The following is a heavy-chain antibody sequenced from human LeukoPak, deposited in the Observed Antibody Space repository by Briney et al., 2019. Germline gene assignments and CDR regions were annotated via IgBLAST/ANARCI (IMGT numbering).Heavy chain of an antibody. D-gene: IGHD3-9*01. CDR2: IYYSGSS. J-gene: IGHJ4*02. Sequence: SETLSLTCTVSGGSISSRTYYWGWIRQPPGKGLEWIGSIYYSGSSYYNPSLKSRVTISVDTSKNQFSLKLSSVTAADTAVYYCARVNPYDILTGYTHFDYWGQGTLVTVSS. CDR1: GGSISSRTYY. V-gene: IGHV4-39*07. CDR3: ARVNPYDILTGYTHFDY.